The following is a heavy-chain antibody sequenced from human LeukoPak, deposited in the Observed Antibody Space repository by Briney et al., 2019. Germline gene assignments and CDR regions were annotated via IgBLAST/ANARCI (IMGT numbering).Heavy chain of an antibody. J-gene: IGHJ5*02. D-gene: IGHD2-2*01. Sequence: GESLKISCAASGFTFSSYWMHWVRQAPGKGLVWVSRINSDGSSTSYADSVKGRFTISRDSAKNTLYLQMNSLRAEDTAVYYCAREGCSSTSCYANWFDPWGQGTLVTVSS. CDR3: AREGCSSTSCYANWFDP. CDR2: INSDGSST. V-gene: IGHV3-74*01. CDR1: GFTFSSYW.